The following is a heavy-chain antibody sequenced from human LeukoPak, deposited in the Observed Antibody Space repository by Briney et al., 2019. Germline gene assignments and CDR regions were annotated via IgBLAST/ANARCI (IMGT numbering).Heavy chain of an antibody. CDR3: AKERNRQQLARPYFDY. D-gene: IGHD6-13*01. Sequence: GGSLRLSCAASGFTFSSSAMSWVRQAPGKGLEWVSAISGSGGSTYYADSVKGRFTISSDNSKNTLYLQMNSLRAEDTAVYYCAKERNRQQLARPYFDYWGQGTLVTVSS. CDR2: ISGSGGST. V-gene: IGHV3-23*01. CDR1: GFTFSSSA. J-gene: IGHJ4*02.